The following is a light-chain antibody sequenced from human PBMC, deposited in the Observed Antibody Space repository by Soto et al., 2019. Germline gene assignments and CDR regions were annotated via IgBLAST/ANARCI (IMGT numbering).Light chain of an antibody. Sequence: EIVLTQSPGTLSLSPGERASLSCRASQYVSSTYLAWYQQKPGQAPRLLIYGASSRATGIPDRFSGSGSGTDFILTISRLEPEDFAVYYCQQYDSSPLTFGGGTKVDIK. CDR2: GAS. V-gene: IGKV3-20*01. CDR1: QYVSSTY. CDR3: QQYDSSPLT. J-gene: IGKJ4*01.